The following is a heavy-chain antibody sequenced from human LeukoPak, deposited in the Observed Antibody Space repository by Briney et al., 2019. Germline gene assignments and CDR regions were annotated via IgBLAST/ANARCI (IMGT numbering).Heavy chain of an antibody. CDR1: GFTFSSYS. Sequence: GGSLRLSCAASGFTFSSYSMNWVRQAPGKGLEWVSSISSSSSYIYYADSVKGRFTISRDNAKNSLYLQMNSLRAEDTAVYYCAKEIAVAGITRAFDIWGQGTMVTVSS. V-gene: IGHV3-21*04. D-gene: IGHD6-19*01. J-gene: IGHJ3*02. CDR3: AKEIAVAGITRAFDI. CDR2: ISSSSSYI.